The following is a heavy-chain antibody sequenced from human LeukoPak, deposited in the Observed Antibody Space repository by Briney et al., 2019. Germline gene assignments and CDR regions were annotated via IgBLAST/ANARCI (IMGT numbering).Heavy chain of an antibody. CDR2: IYHSGST. CDR1: GYSISSGYY. D-gene: IGHD2-15*01. V-gene: IGHV4-38-2*02. CDR3: ARDGGGSDC. Sequence: SETLSLTCTVSGYSISSGYYWGWIRQPPGKGLEWIGSIYHSGSTYYNPSLKSRVTISVDKSNNHFSLKLSSVTAADTAVYYCARDGGGSDCWGQGTLVTVSS. J-gene: IGHJ4*02.